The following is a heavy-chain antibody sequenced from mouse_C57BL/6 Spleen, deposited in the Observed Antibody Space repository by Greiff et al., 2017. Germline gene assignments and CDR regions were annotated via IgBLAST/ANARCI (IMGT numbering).Heavy chain of an antibody. D-gene: IGHD2-4*01. CDR3: ARIYDDERAWFAY. CDR1: GYAFSSYW. J-gene: IGHJ3*01. Sequence: QVQLQQPGAELVKPGASVKISCKASGYAFSSYWMNWVKQRPGKGLAWIGQIYPGDGDTNYNGKFKGKATLTADKSSSTAYMQLSSLTSEDSAVYCCARIYDDERAWFAYWGQGTLVTVS. CDR2: IYPGDGDT. V-gene: IGHV1-80*01.